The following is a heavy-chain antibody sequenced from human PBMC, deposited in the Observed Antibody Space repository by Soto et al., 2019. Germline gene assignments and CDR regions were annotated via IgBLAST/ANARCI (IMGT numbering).Heavy chain of an antibody. Sequence: PSETLSLTCRVSGAYISDFSWSWIRQPAGKGLEWIGRITINGNTQENPSFKSRVTMSIDTSRNHFSLNLQSATAADTALYYSARETGENWTYEAHWGPGTLVTVSS. D-gene: IGHD1-7*01. CDR2: ITINGNT. V-gene: IGHV4-4*07. CDR3: ARETGENWTYEAH. CDR1: GAYISDFS. J-gene: IGHJ1*01.